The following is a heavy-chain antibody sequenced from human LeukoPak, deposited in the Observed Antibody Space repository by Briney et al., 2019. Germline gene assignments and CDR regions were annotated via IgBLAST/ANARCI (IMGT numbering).Heavy chain of an antibody. CDR3: ARNLAAAAVGFDP. J-gene: IGHJ5*02. D-gene: IGHD6-13*01. Sequence: SQTLSLTCAISGDSVSSNNAAWDRIRPSPSRGLQWQGSTYYRTKWYNDYAVCVKSRIIINPDTSKNQFSCSLNSDNPDDSDVYYCARNLAAAAVGFDPWGQGTLVTVSS. CDR1: GDSVSSNNAA. CDR2: TYYRTKWYN. V-gene: IGHV6-1*01.